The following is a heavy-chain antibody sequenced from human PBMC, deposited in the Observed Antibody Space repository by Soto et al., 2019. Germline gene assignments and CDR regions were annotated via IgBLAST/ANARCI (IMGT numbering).Heavy chain of an antibody. CDR2: IKQDGGEQ. CDR1: GFTFTTYW. Sequence: PGGSLRLSCVASGFTFTTYWMSWVRQAPGKGLQWVANIKQDGGEQYYVDSVKGRFTISRDNAKNSVYLQMDSLRVEDTAVYYCVRGGHGSGSYLGSSWGQGILVTVSS. V-gene: IGHV3-7*03. D-gene: IGHD3-10*01. J-gene: IGHJ5*02. CDR3: VRGGHGSGSYLGSS.